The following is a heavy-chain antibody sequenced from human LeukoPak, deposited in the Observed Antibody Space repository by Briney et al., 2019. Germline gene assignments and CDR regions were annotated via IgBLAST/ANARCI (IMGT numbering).Heavy chain of an antibody. J-gene: IGHJ4*02. V-gene: IGHV5-51*01. CDR3: ARHGDSSGWSAPLDY. Sequence: GESLKISCKGSGYSFTSYWIGWVRQMPGKGLEWMGIIYPGDSDTRYSPSFQGQVTISADKSISTAYLQWSSLKASDTAMYYCARHGDSSGWSAPLDYWGQGTLVTVSS. D-gene: IGHD6-19*01. CDR1: GYSFTSYW. CDR2: IYPGDSDT.